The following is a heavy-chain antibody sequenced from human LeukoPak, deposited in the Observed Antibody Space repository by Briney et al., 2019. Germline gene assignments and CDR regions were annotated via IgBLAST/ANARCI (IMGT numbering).Heavy chain of an antibody. D-gene: IGHD3-22*01. CDR1: GYTLTELS. CDR2: FDPEDGET. J-gene: IGHJ4*02. CDR3: ARGYYDSSGYYYFDY. Sequence: ASVKVSCKVSGYTLTELSMHWVRQAPGKGLEWMGGFDPEDGETIYAQKLQGRVTMTTDTSTSTAYMELRSLRSDDTAVYYCARGYYDSSGYYYFDYWGQGTLVTVSS. V-gene: IGHV1-24*01.